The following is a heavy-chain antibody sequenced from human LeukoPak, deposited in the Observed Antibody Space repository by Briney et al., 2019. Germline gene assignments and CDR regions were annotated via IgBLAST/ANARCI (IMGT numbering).Heavy chain of an antibody. CDR3: ARTPRYCSSTSCYTDYYGMDV. V-gene: IGHV3-53*01. Sequence: PGGSLRLSCAASGFTVSSNYMSWVRPAPGKGLEWVSVIYCGGSTYYADSVKGRFTISRDNSKNTLYLQMNSLRAEDTAVYYCARTPRYCSSTSCYTDYYGMDVWGQGTTVTVSS. CDR1: GFTVSSNY. J-gene: IGHJ6*02. CDR2: IYCGGST. D-gene: IGHD2-2*02.